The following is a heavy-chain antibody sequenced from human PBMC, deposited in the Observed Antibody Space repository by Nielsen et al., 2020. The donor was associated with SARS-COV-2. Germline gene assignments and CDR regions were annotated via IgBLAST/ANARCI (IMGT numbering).Heavy chain of an antibody. J-gene: IGHJ6*02. D-gene: IGHD3-10*01. CDR2: ISYDGSNK. V-gene: IGHV3-30-3*01. Sequence: WIRQPPGKGLEWVAVISYDGSNKYYADSVKGRFTIPRDNSKNTLYLQMNSLRAEDTAVYYCARADYGSGSYYYHYYGMDVWGQGTTVTVSS. CDR3: ARADYGSGSYYYHYYGMDV.